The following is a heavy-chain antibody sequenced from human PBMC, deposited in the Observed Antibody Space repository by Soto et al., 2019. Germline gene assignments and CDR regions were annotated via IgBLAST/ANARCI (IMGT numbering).Heavy chain of an antibody. CDR2: ISSSSTI. J-gene: IGHJ4*02. V-gene: IGHV3-48*02. D-gene: IGHD3-3*01. CDR1: GFTFSSYS. CDR3: APQYDFWSGFDY. Sequence: GGSLRLSCAATGFTFSSYSMNWVRQAPGKGLEWVSYISSSSTIYYADSVKGRFTISRDNAKNSLYLQMNSLRDEDTAVYYCAPQYDFWSGFDYWGQGTLVTVSS.